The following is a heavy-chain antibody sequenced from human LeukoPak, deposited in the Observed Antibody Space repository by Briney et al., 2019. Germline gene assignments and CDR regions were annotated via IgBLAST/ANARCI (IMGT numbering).Heavy chain of an antibody. D-gene: IGHD1-1*01. CDR2: ISPGGGTT. J-gene: IGHJ4*02. V-gene: IGHV3-23*01. CDR3: AKVRSGSANWALRIFDN. CDR1: KFTFSSYW. Sequence: GGSLRLSCAASKFTFSSYWMTWVRQSPARGLEWVASISPGGGTTYYADYVKGRFTISRDNSNNTLYVHMNSLRAEDTAVYYCAKVRSGSANWALRIFDNWGQGTLVTVSP.